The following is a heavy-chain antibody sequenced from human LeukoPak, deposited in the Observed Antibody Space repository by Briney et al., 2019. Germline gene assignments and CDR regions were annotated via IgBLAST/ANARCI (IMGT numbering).Heavy chain of an antibody. J-gene: IGHJ2*01. V-gene: IGHV3-48*04. D-gene: IGHD3-3*01. CDR2: IRSSSSVI. Sequence: GGSLRLSCAASGFTFSRYDMNWVRQAPGKGLEWVSYIRSSSSVIYYADSVRGRFTISRDNANNSLSLQMNSLRAEDTAVYYCARQGQITIFGVALYWYFDLWGRGTLVTVSS. CDR3: ARQGQITIFGVALYWYFDL. CDR1: GFTFSRYD.